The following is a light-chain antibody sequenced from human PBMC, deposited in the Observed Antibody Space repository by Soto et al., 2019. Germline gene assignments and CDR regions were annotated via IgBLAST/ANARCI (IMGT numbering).Light chain of an antibody. CDR2: KAS. CDR3: QHYETFPWT. V-gene: IGKV1-5*03. Sequence: DIQMTHSPSTLSASIGDRVTITCRASQSISSWLAWYQQKPGKAPKLLIHKASNLESGVPSRFGGSGSGTEFTLTVTSLQPDDFATYYCQHYETFPWTFGQGTKVDIK. J-gene: IGKJ1*01. CDR1: QSISSW.